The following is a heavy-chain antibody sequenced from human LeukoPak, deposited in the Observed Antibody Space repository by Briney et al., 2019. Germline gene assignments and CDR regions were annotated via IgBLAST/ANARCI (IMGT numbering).Heavy chain of an antibody. Sequence: GGSLRLSCAASGFTFRNYGMSWVRQPPGKGLEWVSIISGSGGSTYYADSVKGRFTISRDNSKNTLYLQMNSLRAEDTAVYYCAELGITMIGGVWGKGTTVTISS. CDR3: AELGITMIGGV. CDR2: ISGSGGST. V-gene: IGHV3-23*01. J-gene: IGHJ6*04. D-gene: IGHD3-10*02. CDR1: GFTFRNYG.